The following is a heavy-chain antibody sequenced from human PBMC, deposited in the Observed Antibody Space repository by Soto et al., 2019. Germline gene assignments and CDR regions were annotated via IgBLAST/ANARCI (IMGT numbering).Heavy chain of an antibody. D-gene: IGHD3-10*01. J-gene: IGHJ5*02. CDR1: GYRITQLP. V-gene: IGHV1-24*01. CDR2: FDPEDALT. Sequence: QVQLVQSGAELKKPGASVKVSCKASGYRITQLPMHWVRQAPGKGLEWMGGFDPEDALTLFAAKFQGRVTMTEDTSTDTAYMELRGLTSEDTAVYYCATTPHYGSGSYSGSAYYLNSWGQGTLVSVSS. CDR3: ATTPHYGSGSYSGSAYYLNS.